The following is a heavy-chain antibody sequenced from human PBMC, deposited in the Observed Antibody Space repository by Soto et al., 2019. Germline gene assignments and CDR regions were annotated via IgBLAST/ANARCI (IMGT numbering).Heavy chain of an antibody. J-gene: IGHJ4*02. V-gene: IGHV1-18*01. CDR3: AREGGYCSSTSCYQDFDY. CDR1: GYTFTSYG. Sequence: ASVKVSCKASGYTFTSYGISWVRQAPGQGLEWMGWISAYNGNTNYAQKLQGRVTMTTDTSTSTAYMELRSLRSDDTAVYYCAREGGYCSSTSCYQDFDYWGQGTLVTVSS. CDR2: ISAYNGNT. D-gene: IGHD2-2*01.